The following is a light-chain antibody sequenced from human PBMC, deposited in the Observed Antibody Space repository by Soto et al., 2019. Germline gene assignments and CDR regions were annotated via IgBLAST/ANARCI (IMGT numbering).Light chain of an antibody. Sequence: GDRVTITCRASQSISMSLVWYQQKAGKAPKLLISKASSLESGVPSRFSGSGSGTEFALTISSLQPDDFATYSCQQYNSYPLTFGGGTKVEIK. CDR2: KAS. CDR1: QSISMS. CDR3: QQYNSYPLT. J-gene: IGKJ4*01. V-gene: IGKV1-5*03.